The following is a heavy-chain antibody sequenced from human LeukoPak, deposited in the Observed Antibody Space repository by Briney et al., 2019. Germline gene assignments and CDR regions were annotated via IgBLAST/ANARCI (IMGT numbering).Heavy chain of an antibody. CDR3: ARDEYYDFWSGYPPLDY. D-gene: IGHD3-3*01. CDR2: ISSSSSYI. V-gene: IGHV3-21*01. J-gene: IGHJ4*02. CDR1: GFTFSSYS. Sequence: GGSLRLSCAASGFTFSSYSMNWVRRAPGKGLEWVSSISSSSSYIYYADSVKGRFTISRDNAKNSLYLQMNSLRAEDTAVYYCARDEYYDFWSGYPPLDYWGQGTLVTVSS.